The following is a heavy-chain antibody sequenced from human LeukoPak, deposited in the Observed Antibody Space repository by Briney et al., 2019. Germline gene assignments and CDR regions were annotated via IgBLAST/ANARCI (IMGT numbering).Heavy chain of an antibody. CDR1: GYTFTGYY. Sequence: ASVKVSCKASGYTFTGYYMHWVRQAPGQGLEWMGWINPNSGGTNYAQKFQGRVTMTRDTSISTAHMELSRLRSDDTAVYYCARRRYYGDYDSANWFDPWGQGTLVTVSS. CDR2: INPNSGGT. J-gene: IGHJ5*02. CDR3: ARRRYYGDYDSANWFDP. V-gene: IGHV1-2*02. D-gene: IGHD4-17*01.